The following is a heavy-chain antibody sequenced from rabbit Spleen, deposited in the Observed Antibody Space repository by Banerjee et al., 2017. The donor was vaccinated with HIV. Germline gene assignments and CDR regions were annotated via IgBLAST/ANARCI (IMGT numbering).Heavy chain of an antibody. Sequence: QSLEESGGDLVQPGASLTLTCTASGFSFNSYHYMCWVRQAPGKGLEWIACIYAGSSGSTYYASWAKGRFTISKTSSTTVTLQMTSLTAADTATYFCARSPYTGAYGYAYLDFWGPGTLVTVS. CDR1: GFSFNSYHY. CDR2: IYAGSSGST. CDR3: ARSPYTGAYGYAYLDF. J-gene: IGHJ6*01. V-gene: IGHV1S40*01. D-gene: IGHD6-1*01.